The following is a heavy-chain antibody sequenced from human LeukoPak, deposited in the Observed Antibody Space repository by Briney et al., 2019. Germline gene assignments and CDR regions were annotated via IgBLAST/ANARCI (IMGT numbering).Heavy chain of an antibody. Sequence: PSQTLSLTCTVSGGSISSSYWSWVRQPPGKGLEWIGYIDNSGSTNYNPSLESRVTISLDTPKSQFSLKLSSVTAADTAVYYCARAPLYSGGSGWSIYYFYAMDVWGQGTTVTVSS. V-gene: IGHV4-59*01. CDR3: ARAPLYSGGSGWSIYYFYAMDV. CDR2: IDNSGST. D-gene: IGHD6-19*01. J-gene: IGHJ6*02. CDR1: GGSISSSY.